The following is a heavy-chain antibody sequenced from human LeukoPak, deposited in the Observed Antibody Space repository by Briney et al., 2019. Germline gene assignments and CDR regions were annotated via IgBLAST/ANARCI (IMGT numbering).Heavy chain of an antibody. V-gene: IGHV3-15*06. CDR2: ININTDGGTI. D-gene: IGHD2-2*01. J-gene: IGHJ5*02. CDR3: TTDLGGLCSSTCCYDHWLDP. CDR1: GFSFSNAW. Sequence: AGTLCLSCAVSGFSFSNAWFTWSRQDPRPGQEWGSGININTDGGTINYPPPVKARLTISRYDSKDTLYLQMNRLKTEDTAVYYGTTDLGGLCSSTCCYDHWLDPWGQGTLVTVSS.